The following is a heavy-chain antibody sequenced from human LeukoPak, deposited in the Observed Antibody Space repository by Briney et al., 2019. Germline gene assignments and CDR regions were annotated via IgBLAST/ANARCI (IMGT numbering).Heavy chain of an antibody. CDR1: GFTFSNFA. J-gene: IGHJ4*02. V-gene: IGHV3-30*03. CDR3: AGVSESGWYYFDY. D-gene: IGHD6-19*01. Sequence: GGSLRLSCVASGFTFSNFAMHWGRQAPGKGLQWVAVISFDGSNKYYADSVKGRFSISRDNSKDTLHLQMTSLRDEDTAVYFCAGVSESGWYYFDYWGQGTLVTVSS. CDR2: ISFDGSNK.